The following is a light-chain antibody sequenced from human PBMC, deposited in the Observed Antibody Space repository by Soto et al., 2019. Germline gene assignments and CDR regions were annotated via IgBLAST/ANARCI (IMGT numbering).Light chain of an antibody. CDR2: SAS. J-gene: IGKJ5*01. CDR3: QQTYSIPIT. CDR1: QIISTY. Sequence: DIQMTQSPSSLSASVGDRVTITCRASQIISTYLNWFQQKPGKAPKLLIYSASSLLSGVPSRFSGSGSGTDFTLTISSLQPEDFATYYCQQTYSIPITFGQGTRPEI. V-gene: IGKV1-39*01.